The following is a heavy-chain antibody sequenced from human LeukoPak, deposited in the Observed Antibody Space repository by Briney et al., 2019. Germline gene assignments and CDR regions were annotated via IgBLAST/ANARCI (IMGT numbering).Heavy chain of an antibody. CDR2: IIPIFGTA. D-gene: IGHD3-10*01. CDR3: ARSRTTMVQGVKTYYYYYMDV. CDR1: GGTFSSYA. Sequence: SVKVSCKASGGTFSSYAISWVRQAPGQGLEWMGGIIPIFGTANYAQKFQGRVTITADESTSTAYMELSSLRSEDTAVYYCARSRTTMVQGVKTYYYYYMDVWGKGTTVTVSS. V-gene: IGHV1-69*13. J-gene: IGHJ6*03.